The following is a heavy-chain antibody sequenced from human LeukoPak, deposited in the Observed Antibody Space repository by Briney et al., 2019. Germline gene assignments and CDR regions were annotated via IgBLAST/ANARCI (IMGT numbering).Heavy chain of an antibody. CDR3: AKTSSGYFYN. D-gene: IGHD3-22*01. V-gene: IGHV3-23*01. CDR2: IVASGGDT. CDR1: GFTFNNYA. J-gene: IGHJ4*01. Sequence: GGSLRLSCAASGFTFNNYAITWVRQAPGKGLEWVSAIVASGGDTYYADSVKGRFTISGDNSKSTVFLQMSSLRAGDTAIYYCAKTSSGYFYNWGQEPWSPSP.